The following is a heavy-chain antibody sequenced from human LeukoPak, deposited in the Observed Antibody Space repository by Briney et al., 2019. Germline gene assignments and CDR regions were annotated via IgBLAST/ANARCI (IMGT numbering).Heavy chain of an antibody. Sequence: SQTLSLTCAISGDSVSSNSAAWNWVRQSPSRGLGWLGRTYYRSKWYNDYEVSVKSRITINPDTSKNQFSLQLNSVTPEDTAVYYCARALQVRDKTVVIWFDPWGQGTLVTVSS. CDR2: TYYRSKWYN. J-gene: IGHJ5*02. CDR3: ARALQVRDKTVVIWFDP. D-gene: IGHD2-21*01. CDR1: GDSVSSNSAA. V-gene: IGHV6-1*01.